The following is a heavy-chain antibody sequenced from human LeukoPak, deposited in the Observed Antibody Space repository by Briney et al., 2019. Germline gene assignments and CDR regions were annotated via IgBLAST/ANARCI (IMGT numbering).Heavy chain of an antibody. V-gene: IGHV1-69*13. J-gene: IGHJ4*02. CDR2: IIPIFGTA. Sequence: ASVKVSCKASGGTFSSYAISWVRQAPGQGLEWMGGIIPIFGTANHAQKFQGRVTITAVESTSTAYMELSSLRSEDTAVYYCASGSGINLAPFDYWGQGTLVTVSS. CDR3: ASGSGINLAPFDY. D-gene: IGHD3-10*01. CDR1: GGTFSSYA.